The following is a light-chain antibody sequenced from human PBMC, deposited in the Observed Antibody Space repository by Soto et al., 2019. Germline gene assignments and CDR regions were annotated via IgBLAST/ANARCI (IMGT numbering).Light chain of an antibody. CDR3: QQYGSSTLT. V-gene: IGKV3-20*01. Sequence: EIVLTQSPGTLSLSPGERATPSCGASQTVTRNYLAWYQQTHGQAPRLXIFGASIRVTGIPDRFIGSGAGTEFTRTISRLEPEDFEVDYCQQYGSSTLTFGGGTKVDIK. J-gene: IGKJ4*01. CDR1: QTVTRNY. CDR2: GAS.